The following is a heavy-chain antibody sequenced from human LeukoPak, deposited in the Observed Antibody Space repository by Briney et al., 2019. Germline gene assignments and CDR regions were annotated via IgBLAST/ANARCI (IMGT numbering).Heavy chain of an antibody. V-gene: IGHV1-2*06. CDR2: INPNSGGT. D-gene: IGHD3-3*01. Sequence: ASVKVSCKASGYTFTGYYMHWVRQAPGQGLEWMGRINPNSGGTNYAQKLQGRVTMTTDTSTSTAYMELRSLRSDDTAVYYSARSYDFWSGYFIPTDYWGQGTLVTVSS. J-gene: IGHJ4*02. CDR3: ARSYDFWSGYFIPTDY. CDR1: GYTFTGYY.